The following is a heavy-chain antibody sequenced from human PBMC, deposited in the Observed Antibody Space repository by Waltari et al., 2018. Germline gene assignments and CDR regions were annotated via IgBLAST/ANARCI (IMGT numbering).Heavy chain of an antibody. CDR2: ISSSGSTI. V-gene: IGHV3-11*01. J-gene: IGHJ6*02. CDR1: GFTFSDYY. D-gene: IGHD2-2*01. CDR3: ARVYCSSTSCRYYYGMDV. Sequence: QVQLVESGGDLVKPGGSLRLSCAASGFTFSDYYMRWIRQAPGKGLEWVSYISSSGSTIYYADSVKGRFTISRDNAKNSLYLQMNSLRAEDTAVYYCARVYCSSTSCRYYYGMDVWGQGTTVTVSS.